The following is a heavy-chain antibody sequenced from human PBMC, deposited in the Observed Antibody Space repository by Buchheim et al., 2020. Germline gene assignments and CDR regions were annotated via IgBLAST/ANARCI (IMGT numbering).Heavy chain of an antibody. V-gene: IGHV3-48*03. D-gene: IGHD3-22*01. CDR1: GFTFSSYE. Sequence: EVQLVESGGGLVQPGGSLRLSCAASGFTFSSYEMNWVRQAPGKGLEWVSYISSSGSTIYYADSVKGRFTISRDNAKNSMYLKKNSLRAEDTAVYYCARDRGSPYYYYYYYGMDVWGQGTT. CDR3: ARDRGSPYYYYYYYGMDV. CDR2: ISSSGSTI. J-gene: IGHJ6*02.